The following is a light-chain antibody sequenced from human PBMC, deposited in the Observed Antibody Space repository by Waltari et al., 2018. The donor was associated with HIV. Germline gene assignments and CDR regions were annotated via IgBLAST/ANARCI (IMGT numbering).Light chain of an antibody. CDR2: SNG. Sequence: QSVLSQAPSVSGPPGQGVTISCSGSVSNIGTNTVSWYQHIRGPPPRLLIYSNGGRPAWVPDRFSGSTASTSACLAISWIQSDEEAEYDCATWDDPLYVFGGGTKLTVL. CDR3: ATWDDPLYV. J-gene: IGLJ3*02. V-gene: IGLV1-44*01. CDR1: VSNIGTNT.